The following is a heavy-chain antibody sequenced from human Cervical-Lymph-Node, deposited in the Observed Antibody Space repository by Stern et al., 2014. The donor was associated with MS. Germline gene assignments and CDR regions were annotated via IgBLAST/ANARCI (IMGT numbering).Heavy chain of an antibody. CDR3: TTSIRTDDF. Sequence: EVQLVQSGAEVKKPGESLKISCRASGYSFSNFWITWVRQMPGEGLEWMGTIIPSDSDARYGPSFQGRVTMSADKSIDTAHLQWSSLKTSDTATYFCTTSIRTDDFWGQGTRVTVSS. CDR1: GYSFSNFW. J-gene: IGHJ4*02. V-gene: IGHV5-51*01. D-gene: IGHD1/OR15-1a*01. CDR2: IIPSDSDA.